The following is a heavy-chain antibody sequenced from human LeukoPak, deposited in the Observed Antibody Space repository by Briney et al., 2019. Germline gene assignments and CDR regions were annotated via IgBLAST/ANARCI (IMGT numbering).Heavy chain of an antibody. CDR2: LYYSGSS. V-gene: IGHV4-59*01. D-gene: IGHD2-15*01. Sequence: SETLSLTCNVSGASISDYYWSWVRQSPEKGLEWIACLYYSGSSHYNPSLRSRVAISGDTSKNQFSLKLTSVTTADTAVYYCARTIRRGWFDLWGRGTLVTVSS. CDR3: ARTIRRGWFDL. J-gene: IGHJ2*01. CDR1: GASISDYY.